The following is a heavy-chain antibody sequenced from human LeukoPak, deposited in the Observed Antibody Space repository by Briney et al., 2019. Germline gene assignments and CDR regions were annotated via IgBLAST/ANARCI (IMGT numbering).Heavy chain of an antibody. V-gene: IGHV3-23*01. J-gene: IGHJ4*02. CDR3: AKGLEIGTLLIDY. CDR2: ISGSGGST. D-gene: IGHD1-1*01. CDR1: GFTFSSYA. Sequence: PGGSLRLSCAGSGFTFSSYAMAWVRQAPGKGLEWVSAISGSGGSTHYADSVKGRFTISRDTSKNTLYLQMNSLRAEDTAVYYCAKGLEIGTLLIDYWGQGTLVTVPS.